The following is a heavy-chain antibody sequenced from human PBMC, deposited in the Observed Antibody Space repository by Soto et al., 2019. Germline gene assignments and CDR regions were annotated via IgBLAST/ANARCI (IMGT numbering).Heavy chain of an antibody. CDR1: GGSISTYY. J-gene: IGHJ6*03. CDR2: VYYSGST. V-gene: IGHV4-59*01. Sequence: QVQLQESCPGLVKPSETLSLTCTVSGGSISTYYWSWVRQPPGKGLEWIGYVYYSGSTNYNPSLKSRVTISVDTSKNQFSLKLTSVTAADTAMYYCARGGRSAYYYYMGVWGKGTTVTVSS. CDR3: ARGGRSAYYYYMGV.